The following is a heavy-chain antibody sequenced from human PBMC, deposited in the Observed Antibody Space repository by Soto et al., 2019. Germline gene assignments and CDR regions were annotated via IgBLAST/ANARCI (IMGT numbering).Heavy chain of an antibody. J-gene: IGHJ4*02. V-gene: IGHV3-30*18. CDR3: AKQFDLGGLEDY. D-gene: IGHD1-1*01. CDR1: GFTFSDHG. CDR2: ISHDGNSK. Sequence: GGSLRLSCAASGFTFSDHGMHWVRQAPGKGLEWVAVISHDGNSKYYGDSVKGRFTVSRDNSNNMAYLQMNSLRLEDTAMYYCAKQFDLGGLEDYWGQGTLVTVSS.